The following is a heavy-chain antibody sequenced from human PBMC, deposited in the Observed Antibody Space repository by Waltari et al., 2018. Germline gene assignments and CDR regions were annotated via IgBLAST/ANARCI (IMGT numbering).Heavy chain of an antibody. CDR3: ASDRGRGLYLDS. CDR2: VHQSGRS. CDR1: GDPLRNPFF. Sequence: VPLLKSGPGLVKPSGTLSPTLPVPGDPLRNPFFWSWVRQSPGKGLEWIGQVHQSGRSNYNPSLESRVTVSMDTSKNQFSLRVTSVTAADTAIYYFASDRGRGLYLDSWGQGTLVTVSP. D-gene: IGHD2-15*01. J-gene: IGHJ4*02. V-gene: IGHV4-4*02.